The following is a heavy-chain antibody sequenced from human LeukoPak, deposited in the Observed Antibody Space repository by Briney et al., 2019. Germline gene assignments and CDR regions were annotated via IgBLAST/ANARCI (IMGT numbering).Heavy chain of an antibody. CDR3: ASLRGLRYSDSSGYYYHFDC. V-gene: IGHV4-39*01. CDR1: GGSFSGYF. J-gene: IGHJ4*02. Sequence: SETLSLTCAVYGGSFSGYFWGWIRQPPGKGLEWIGSIYYSGTTYYNPSLKSRVTISADTSKNQFSLKLSSVTAADTAVYYCASLRGLRYSDSSGYYYHFDCWGQGTLVTVSS. D-gene: IGHD3-22*01. CDR2: IYYSGTT.